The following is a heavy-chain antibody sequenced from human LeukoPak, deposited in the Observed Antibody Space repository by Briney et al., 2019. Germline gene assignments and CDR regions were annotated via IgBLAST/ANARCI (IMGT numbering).Heavy chain of an antibody. J-gene: IGHJ5*01. D-gene: IGHD4-23*01. CDR3: ERDLLYYGANLRGSFDS. Sequence: GGSLRLSCEASGFTFSSYTMNWVRQAPGKGLEWVSSITSSTSYIYYADSMKGRFTISRDNAKNSLYLQMNSLRTEDTAVYYCERDLLYYGANLRGSFDSWGQGTLVTVSS. CDR2: ITSSTSYI. CDR1: GFTFSSYT. V-gene: IGHV3-21*01.